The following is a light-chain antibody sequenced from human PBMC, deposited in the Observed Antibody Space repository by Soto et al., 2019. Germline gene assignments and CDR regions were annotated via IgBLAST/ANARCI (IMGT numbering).Light chain of an antibody. J-gene: IGKJ1*01. CDR3: QQYGSSPLK. CDR1: QGISKK. V-gene: IGKV3-15*01. Sequence: IVMTQSPATLSVAPGGRVTFSCRASQGISKKVAWYQHKPCQAPRLLISAVSTGATGVPARFSGSGSGTEFTLTINSLQSEDFAVYYCQQYGSSPLKFGQGTKVEI. CDR2: AVS.